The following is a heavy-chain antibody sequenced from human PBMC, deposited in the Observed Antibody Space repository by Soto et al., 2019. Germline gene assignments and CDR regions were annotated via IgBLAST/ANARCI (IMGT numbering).Heavy chain of an antibody. Sequence: SETLSLTCTVSGGSISSGDYYWSWIRQPPGKGLEWIGYIYYSGSTYYNPSLKSRVTISVDTSKNQFSLKLSSVTAADTAVYYCARGTGYCISTSCPDTDYWGQGTLVTVSS. D-gene: IGHD2-2*01. J-gene: IGHJ4*02. CDR2: IYYSGST. V-gene: IGHV4-30-4*01. CDR1: GGSISSGDYY. CDR3: ARGTGYCISTSCPDTDY.